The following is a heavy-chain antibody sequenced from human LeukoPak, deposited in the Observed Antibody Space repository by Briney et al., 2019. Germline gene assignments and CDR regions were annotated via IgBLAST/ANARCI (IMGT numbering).Heavy chain of an antibody. CDR2: IYPGDSDT. D-gene: IGHD1-26*01. Sequence: GEPLKISCKGSGYSFSTYWIGWVRQMPGKGLEWMGTIYPGDSDTRYSPSFQGQVSISVDKSINIAYLQWSSLKASDSAIYYCARRASGNEFFEYWGQGTLVTVSS. CDR1: GYSFSTYW. CDR3: ARRASGNEFFEY. V-gene: IGHV5-51*01. J-gene: IGHJ4*02.